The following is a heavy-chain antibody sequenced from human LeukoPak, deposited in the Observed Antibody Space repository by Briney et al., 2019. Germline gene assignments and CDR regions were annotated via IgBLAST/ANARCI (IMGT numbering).Heavy chain of an antibody. CDR3: ARDLVGGAFDI. CDR1: RFTLSNYA. CDR2: ITGSGGTT. V-gene: IGHV3-23*01. Sequence: GGSVRLSCAASRFTLSNYAMSWVRQAPGKGLEWVSAITGSGGTTYYADSVKGRFTISRDNAKNSLYLQMNSLRAEDTAVYYCARDLVGGAFDIWGQGTMVTVSS. D-gene: IGHD5-12*01. J-gene: IGHJ3*02.